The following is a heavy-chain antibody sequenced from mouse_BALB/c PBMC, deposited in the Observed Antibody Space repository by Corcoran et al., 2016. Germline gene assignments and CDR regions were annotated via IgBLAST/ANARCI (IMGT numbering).Heavy chain of an antibody. V-gene: IGHV9-1*02. CDR3: ARGASLNYYGSSYVAMDY. CDR2: INTYTGEP. D-gene: IGHD1-1*01. CDR1: GYTFTNYG. J-gene: IGHJ4*01. Sequence: QIQLVQSGPELKKPGETVKISCKASGYTFTNYGMNWVKQAPGKGLKWMGWINTYTGEPTYADDFKGRFAFSLETSASTAYLQINNLKNEDMATYFCARGASLNYYGSSYVAMDYWGQGTSVTVSS.